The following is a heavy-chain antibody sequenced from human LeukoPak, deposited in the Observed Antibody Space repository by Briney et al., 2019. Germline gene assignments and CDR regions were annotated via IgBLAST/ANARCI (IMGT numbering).Heavy chain of an antibody. CDR1: GFTFSSYW. V-gene: IGHV3-7*01. CDR2: IKQDGSEK. J-gene: IGHJ6*03. Sequence: GGSLRLSCAASGFTFSSYWMSWVRQAPGKGLEWVANIKQDGSEKYYVDSVKGRFTISRDNAKNSLYLQMNSLRAEDTAVYYCARVRHDYSIPRVSRDYYYYMDVWGKGTTVTVSS. D-gene: IGHD4-11*01. CDR3: ARVRHDYSIPRVSRDYYYYMDV.